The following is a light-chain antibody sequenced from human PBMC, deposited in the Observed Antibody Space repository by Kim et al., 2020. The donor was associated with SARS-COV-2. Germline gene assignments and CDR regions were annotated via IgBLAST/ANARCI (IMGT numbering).Light chain of an antibody. CDR3: AAWDDSLNGHV. Sequence: GVRVSISCYGSSSNIGTNTVNWYQLLPGTAPKLLVYSNDQRLSGVPDRFSGSKSGTSASLAISGLHSDDEADYYCAAWDDSLNGHVFGTGTKVTVL. J-gene: IGLJ1*01. CDR2: SND. CDR1: SSNIGTNT. V-gene: IGLV1-44*01.